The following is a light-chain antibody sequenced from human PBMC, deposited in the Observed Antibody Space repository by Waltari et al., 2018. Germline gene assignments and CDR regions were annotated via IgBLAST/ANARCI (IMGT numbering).Light chain of an antibody. CDR2: AAS. CDR3: QNHERLPAT. V-gene: IGKV3-20*01. J-gene: IGKJ1*01. Sequence: VLTQSPGTLSLSPGERATLPCRASQSISKYLVGYQQRTGHAPRLLIYAASTRATGIPDRFSGSGFGTDFTLTISRLEPEDFAMYYCQNHERLPATFGQGTKVEIK. CDR1: QSISKY.